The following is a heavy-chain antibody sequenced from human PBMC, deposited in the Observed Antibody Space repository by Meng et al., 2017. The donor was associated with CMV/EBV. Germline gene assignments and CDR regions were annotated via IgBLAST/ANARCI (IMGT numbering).Heavy chain of an antibody. V-gene: IGHV3-21*01. Sequence: GESLKISCAASGFTFSSYSMNWVRQAPGKGLEWVSSISSSSSYIYYADSVKGRFTISRDNAKNSLYLQMNSLGAEDTAVYYCARDRGGDIAPYYYYGMDVWGQGTTVTVSS. D-gene: IGHD2-15*01. CDR2: ISSSSSYI. J-gene: IGHJ6*02. CDR3: ARDRGGDIAPYYYYGMDV. CDR1: GFTFSSYS.